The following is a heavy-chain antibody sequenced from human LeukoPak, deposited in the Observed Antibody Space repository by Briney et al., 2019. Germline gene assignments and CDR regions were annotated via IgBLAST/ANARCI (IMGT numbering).Heavy chain of an antibody. CDR2: IAPISGTP. J-gene: IGHJ3*01. CDR1: GGTFTHYV. D-gene: IGHD3-10*01. CDR3: AREGEYYSESGNLVDASDV. Sequence: VASVKVSCKASGGTFTHYVISWVRQAPGQGGLEWMGGIAPISGTPMYAQRFQGRVTITADTSTNTAYLEMSSLTSEDTAVYYCAREGEYYSESGNLVDASDVWGQGTMVTVSA. V-gene: IGHV1-69*06.